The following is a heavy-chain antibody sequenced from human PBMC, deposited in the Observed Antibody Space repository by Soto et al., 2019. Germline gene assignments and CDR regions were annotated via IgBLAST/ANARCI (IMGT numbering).Heavy chain of an antibody. Sequence: SVKVSCKASGGTFSSYAISWVRQAPGQGLEWMGGIIPIFGTANYAQKFQGRVTITADESTSTAYMELSSLRSEDTAVYYCARVEGRVAARRHFDYWGQGTLVTVSS. CDR1: GGTFSSYA. CDR3: ARVEGRVAARRHFDY. J-gene: IGHJ4*02. CDR2: IIPIFGTA. D-gene: IGHD6-6*01. V-gene: IGHV1-69*13.